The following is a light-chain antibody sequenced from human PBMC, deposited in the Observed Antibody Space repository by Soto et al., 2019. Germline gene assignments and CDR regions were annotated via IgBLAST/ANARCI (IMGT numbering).Light chain of an antibody. J-gene: IGKJ2*01. CDR3: QHRSNWPRT. CDR1: QSVSTY. Sequence: EIVLAQSPATLSLSPGERATLSCRASQSVSTYLAWYQQKPGQAPRLLIYDASNRATGIPARFSGSGSGTDFTLTSSSLEPEDFAVYYCQHRSNWPRTFGQGTKLEIK. V-gene: IGKV3-11*01. CDR2: DAS.